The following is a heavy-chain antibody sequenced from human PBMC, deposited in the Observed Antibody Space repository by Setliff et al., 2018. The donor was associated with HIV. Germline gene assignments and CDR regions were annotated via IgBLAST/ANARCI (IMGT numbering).Heavy chain of an antibody. CDR1: GYSISTAYY. J-gene: IGHJ3*02. V-gene: IGHV4-38-2*01. Sequence: TLSLTCAVSGYSISTAYYWAWIRQSPGKGLEWIGGFHHSGSAHYNPSLKSRVTISGQTSKNQFSLTLTSGTAADTAIYYCARQGAGYYYDSSDYYTGNGFDMWGQGTMVTVSS. CDR3: ARQGAGYYYDSSDYYTGNGFDM. D-gene: IGHD3-22*01. CDR2: FHHSGSA.